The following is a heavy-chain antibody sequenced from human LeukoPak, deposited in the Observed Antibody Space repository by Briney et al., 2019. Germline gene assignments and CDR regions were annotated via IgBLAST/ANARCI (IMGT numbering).Heavy chain of an antibody. CDR3: ARGLGFYYYYYGMDV. J-gene: IGHJ6*02. Sequence: ASVKVSCKASGYTFTGYYMHWVRQAPGQGLEWMGWINPNSGGTNYAQKFQGWVTMTRDTSISTAYMELSRLRSDDMAVYYCARGLGFYYYYYGMDVWGQGTTVTVSS. D-gene: IGHD3/OR15-3a*01. CDR2: INPNSGGT. V-gene: IGHV1-2*04. CDR1: GYTFTGYY.